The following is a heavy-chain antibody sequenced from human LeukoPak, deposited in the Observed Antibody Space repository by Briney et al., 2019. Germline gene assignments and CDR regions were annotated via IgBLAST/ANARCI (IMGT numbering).Heavy chain of an antibody. CDR3: VSQVGTWAPTDF. V-gene: IGHV4-34*01. J-gene: IGHJ4*02. CDR1: GGSFSGYY. Sequence: PSETLSLTCAVYGGSFSGYYWSWIRQPPGKGLEWIGEINHSGSTNYNPSLKSRVTISVDTSKNQFFLRLTSVTAADTAVYYCVSQVGTWAPTDFWGQGTLVTVSS. D-gene: IGHD1-26*01. CDR2: INHSGST.